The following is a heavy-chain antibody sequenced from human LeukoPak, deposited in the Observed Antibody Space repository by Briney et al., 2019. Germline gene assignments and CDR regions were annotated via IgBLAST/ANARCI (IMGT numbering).Heavy chain of an antibody. J-gene: IGHJ4*02. CDR1: GFTLSSYA. CDR2: TSSSDAGT. V-gene: IGHV3-23*01. CDR3: TTVLLWDSSGYYDFDY. Sequence: PGGSLRLSCAASGFTLSSYAMSWVRQAPGKGLEWVSATSSSDAGTYYAESVRGRFTISRDNSKNTLYLQMSSLKTEDTAVYYCTTVLLWDSSGYYDFDYWGQGTLVTVSS. D-gene: IGHD3-22*01.